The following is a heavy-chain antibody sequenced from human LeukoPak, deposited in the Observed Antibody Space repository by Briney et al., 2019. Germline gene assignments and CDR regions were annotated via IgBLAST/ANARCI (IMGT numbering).Heavy chain of an antibody. CDR2: INHDGSEK. V-gene: IGHV3-7*01. Sequence: PGGSLRLSCAASGFTFSDYYMSWIRQAPGKGLEWVANINHDGSEKYYVDSVKGRFTISRDNAKNSLYLQMNSLRAEDTAVYYCARGVGGADYWGQGTLVTVSS. CDR3: ARGVGGADY. CDR1: GFTFSDYY. J-gene: IGHJ4*02. D-gene: IGHD2-21*01.